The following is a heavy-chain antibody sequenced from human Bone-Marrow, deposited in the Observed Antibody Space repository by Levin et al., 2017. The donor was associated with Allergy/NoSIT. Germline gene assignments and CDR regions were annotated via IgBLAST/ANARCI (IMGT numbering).Heavy chain of an antibody. CDR2: INHSGST. V-gene: IGHV4-34*01. D-gene: IGHD5-18*01. J-gene: IGHJ3*02. CDR1: GGSFSGYY. CDR3: ARNRGYSYRWYGGAFDI. Sequence: SETLSLTCAVYGGSFSGYYWSWIRQPPGKGLEWIGEINHSGSTNYNPSLKSRVTISVDTSKNQFSLKLSSVTAADTAVYYCARNRGYSYRWYGGAFDIWGQGTMVTVSS.